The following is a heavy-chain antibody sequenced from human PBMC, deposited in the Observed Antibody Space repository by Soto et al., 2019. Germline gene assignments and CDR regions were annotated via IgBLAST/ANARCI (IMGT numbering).Heavy chain of an antibody. CDR2: IIPMFGSP. J-gene: IGHJ4*02. Sequence: QVQLDQSGAEVKKPGSSVKVSCKASGGSFSSDAISWVRQAPGQGLEWMGGIIPMFGSPNYAPKFQGRVTIPADKSTSTLYIELSSLRSDDTAVYYCARGIRQSSGWDLDNWGQGTQVTVSS. D-gene: IGHD6-19*01. V-gene: IGHV1-69*06. CDR3: ARGIRQSSGWDLDN. CDR1: GGSFSSDA.